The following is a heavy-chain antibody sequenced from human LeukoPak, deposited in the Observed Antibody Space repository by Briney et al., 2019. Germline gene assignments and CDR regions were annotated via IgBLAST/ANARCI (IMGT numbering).Heavy chain of an antibody. CDR2: INTDESIT. CDR3: TRDTFGPDDH. Sequence: PGGSLRLSCAASGFVFSSYWMHWVRQVPGKGLVWVSRINTDESITNYADSVRGRFTISRDNAKRTLFLQMNSLRAEDTAVYYCTRDTFGPDDHWGQGTLVTVSS. V-gene: IGHV3-74*01. J-gene: IGHJ5*02. CDR1: GFVFSSYW. D-gene: IGHD3-16*01.